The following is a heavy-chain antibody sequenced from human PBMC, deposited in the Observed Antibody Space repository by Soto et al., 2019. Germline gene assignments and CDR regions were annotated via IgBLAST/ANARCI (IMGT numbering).Heavy chain of an antibody. Sequence: SETLSLTCTVSGGSISSYYWSWIRQPPGKGLEWIGYTHYSGSTNYNPSLKSRVTISVDTSKNQFSLKLNSMTAADTAVYYCARHNYGSGSTYFDYWGQGTLVTVSS. D-gene: IGHD3-10*01. CDR2: THYSGST. CDR3: ARHNYGSGSTYFDY. J-gene: IGHJ4*02. V-gene: IGHV4-59*08. CDR1: GGSISSYY.